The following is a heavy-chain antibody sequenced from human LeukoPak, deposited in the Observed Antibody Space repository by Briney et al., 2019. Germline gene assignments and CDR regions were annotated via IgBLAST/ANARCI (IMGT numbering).Heavy chain of an antibody. CDR2: ISYDGSSK. V-gene: IGHV3-30-3*01. D-gene: IGHD6-6*01. CDR1: GFTFSSYA. Sequence: GGSLRLSCAASGFTFSSYAMHWVREAPGKGLEWVAVISYDGSSKYYADSVKGRFTISRDNSKNTLYLQMNSLRAEDTAVYYCARDIRQLVPLWYFDYWGQGTLVTVSS. J-gene: IGHJ4*02. CDR3: ARDIRQLVPLWYFDY.